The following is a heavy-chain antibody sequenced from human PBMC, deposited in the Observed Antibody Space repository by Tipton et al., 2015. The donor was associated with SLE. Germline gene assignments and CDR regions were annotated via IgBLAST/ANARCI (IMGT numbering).Heavy chain of an antibody. CDR2: INHSGST. Sequence: AGLVKPSETLSLTCAVYGGSFSGYYWSWIRQPPGKGLEWIGEINHSGSTNYNPSLKSRVTISVDTSKNQFSLKLSSVTAADTAVYYCARGAGIAARPSDYWGQGTLVTVSS. CDR3: ARGAGIAARPSDY. V-gene: IGHV4-34*01. J-gene: IGHJ4*02. CDR1: GGSFSGYY. D-gene: IGHD6-6*01.